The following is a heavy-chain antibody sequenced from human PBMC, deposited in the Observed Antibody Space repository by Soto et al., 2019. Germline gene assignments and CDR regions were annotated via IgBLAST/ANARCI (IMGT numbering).Heavy chain of an antibody. V-gene: IGHV3-30-3*01. Sequence: QVQLVESGGGVVQLGRSLRLSCAASGFIFSNYVMYWVRQAPGKGLEWVAFMSYDGTTKYYADSVKGRFTISRDNSKNTLYLQMNSLRPEDTGVYYCAREVLWSRYFDYWGQGTRVTVSS. J-gene: IGHJ4*02. D-gene: IGHD3-10*01. CDR1: GFIFSNYV. CDR2: MSYDGTTK. CDR3: AREVLWSRYFDY.